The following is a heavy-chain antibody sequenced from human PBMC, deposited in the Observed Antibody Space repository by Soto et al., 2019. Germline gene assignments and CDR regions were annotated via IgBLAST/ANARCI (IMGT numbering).Heavy chain of an antibody. CDR1: GDSVSSNSAG. Sequence: SQTLSLPCAITGDSVSSNSAGWSWVRQSPSRGLEWLGRTYYRSKWYYEYAVSVRGRITINPDTSKNQYSLQLNSVTPEDTAVYFCARGEQYSGRIFDYWGQGIFVTVS. CDR3: ARGEQYSGRIFDY. D-gene: IGHD1-26*01. CDR2: TYYRSKWYY. J-gene: IGHJ4*01. V-gene: IGHV6-1*01.